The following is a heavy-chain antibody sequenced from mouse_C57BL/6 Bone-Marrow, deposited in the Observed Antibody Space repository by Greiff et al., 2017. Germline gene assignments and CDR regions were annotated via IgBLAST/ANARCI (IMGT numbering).Heavy chain of an antibody. CDR3: VRGDYDLGAY. CDR1: GFTFNTYA. CDR2: LRSQSSNYAT. J-gene: IGHJ3*01. V-gene: IGHV10-3*01. D-gene: IGHD2-4*01. Sequence: EVKLMESGGGLVQPKGSLKLSCAASGFTFNTYAMHWVRQAPGKGLEWVARLRSQSSNYATYYADSVKDRFTISRDDSQSMLFLQMNTLKTEDTAMYYCVRGDYDLGAYWGQGTLVTVSA.